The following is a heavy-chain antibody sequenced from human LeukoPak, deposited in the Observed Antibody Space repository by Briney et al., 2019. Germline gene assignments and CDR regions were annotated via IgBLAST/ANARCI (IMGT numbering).Heavy chain of an antibody. J-gene: IGHJ4*02. D-gene: IGHD5-12*01. CDR1: GFTFSSYS. CDR3: AGYSGYPRYFDY. Sequence: GGSLRLSCAASGFTFSSYSMNWVRQAPGKGLEWVSSISSSSSYIYYADSVKGRFTISRDNAKNSLYPQMNSLRAEDTAVYYCAGYSGYPRYFDYWGQGTLVTVSS. CDR2: ISSSSSYI. V-gene: IGHV3-21*01.